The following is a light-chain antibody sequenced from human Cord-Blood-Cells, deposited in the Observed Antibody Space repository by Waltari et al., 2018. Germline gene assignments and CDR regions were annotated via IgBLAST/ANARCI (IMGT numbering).Light chain of an antibody. CDR1: QDISNY. V-gene: IGKV1-33*01. CDR3: EQYDNLPLT. Sequence: DIQITQSPSSLSASVGDRVTITCQASQDISNYLNWYQQKPGKPPELLIYDASNLETGVPSRFSGGGSGTDFTCTISRLQPEDIATYYCEQYDNLPLTCGGGTKVEIK. J-gene: IGKJ4*01. CDR2: DAS.